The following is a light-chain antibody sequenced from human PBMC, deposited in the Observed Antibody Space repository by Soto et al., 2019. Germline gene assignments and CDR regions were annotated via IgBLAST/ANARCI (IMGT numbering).Light chain of an antibody. CDR2: GSS. CDR1: QSVSNNY. Sequence: EVVLTQSPGTLSLSPGERATLSCRASQSVSNNYLAWYQQKPGQSPKLLLFGSSDRDTGIPDRFSGSGSGTDFTLTVSSLEPGDFAVYYWQQYGSSPPYTFGQGTKLEIK. V-gene: IGKV3-20*01. CDR3: QQYGSSPPYT. J-gene: IGKJ2*01.